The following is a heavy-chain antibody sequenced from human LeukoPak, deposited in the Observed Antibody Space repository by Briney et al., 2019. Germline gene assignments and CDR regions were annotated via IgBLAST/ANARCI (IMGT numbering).Heavy chain of an antibody. J-gene: IGHJ4*02. V-gene: IGHV4-39*01. CDR2: IYYSGST. CDR1: GGSISSSSYY. D-gene: IGHD5-12*01. Sequence: PSETLSLTCTVSGGSISSSSYYWGWIRQPPGKGLEWIGSIYYSGSTYYNPSLKSRVTISVDTSKNQFSLKLSSVTAADTAVYYCARGGRDRQWLRFLPYWGQGTLVTVSS. CDR3: ARGGRDRQWLRFLPY.